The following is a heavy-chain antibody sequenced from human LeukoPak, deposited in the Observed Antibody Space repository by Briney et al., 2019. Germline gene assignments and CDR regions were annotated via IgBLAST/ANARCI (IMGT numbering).Heavy chain of an antibody. CDR1: GGSISSGGYS. CDR2: IYYSGST. CDR3: ARWGTFSSYFDY. D-gene: IGHD2/OR15-2a*01. J-gene: IGHJ4*02. V-gene: IGHV4-30-4*07. Sequence: SQTLSLTCAVSGGSISSGGYSWSWIRQPPGKGLEWIGYIYYSGSTYYNPSLKSRVTISVDTSKNQFSLKLSSVTAADTAVYYCARWGTFSSYFDYWGQRTLVTVSS.